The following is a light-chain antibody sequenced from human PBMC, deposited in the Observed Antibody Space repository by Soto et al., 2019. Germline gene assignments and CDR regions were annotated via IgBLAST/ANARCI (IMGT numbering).Light chain of an antibody. J-gene: IGLJ2*01. Sequence: QSALTQPASVSGSPGQSITISCTGTSSDVGGYNYVSWYQQHPGKAPKLMIYDVSNRPSGVSNRFSGSKSGNTASLTISGLQAEDEADYYCSSYTSSSTPGGVFGGGTKLTVL. V-gene: IGLV2-14*01. CDR1: SSDVGGYNY. CDR3: SSYTSSSTPGGV. CDR2: DVS.